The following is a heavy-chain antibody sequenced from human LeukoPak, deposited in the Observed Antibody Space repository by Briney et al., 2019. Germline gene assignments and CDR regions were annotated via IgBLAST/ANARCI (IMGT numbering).Heavy chain of an antibody. V-gene: IGHV2-5*02. CDR3: AHTEVLLRFGELSPVPPKH. CDR2: IYWDDDK. Sequence: ESGPTLVKPTQTLTLTCTFSGFSLSTSGVGVGWIRQPPGKALEWLALIYWDDDKRYSPSLKSRLTITKDTSKNQVVLTMTNMDPVDTATYYCAHTEVLLRFGELSPVPPKHWGQGTLVTVSS. J-gene: IGHJ4*02. D-gene: IGHD3-10*01. CDR1: GFSLSTSGVG.